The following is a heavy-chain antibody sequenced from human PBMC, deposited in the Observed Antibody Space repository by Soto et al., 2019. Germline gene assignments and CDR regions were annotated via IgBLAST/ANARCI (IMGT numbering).Heavy chain of an antibody. CDR2: IYTSGST. CDR1: GGSISSYY. CDR3: ARVYSSNHNYYFGMDV. D-gene: IGHD6-13*01. Sequence: GPGRPSETLSLTCTVSGGSISSYYWSWIRQPAGKGLEWIGRIYTSGSTNYNPSLKSRVTMSVDTSKNQFSLKLSSVTAADTAAYYCARVYSSNHNYYFGMDVWGQGITVTVS. V-gene: IGHV4-4*07. J-gene: IGHJ6*02.